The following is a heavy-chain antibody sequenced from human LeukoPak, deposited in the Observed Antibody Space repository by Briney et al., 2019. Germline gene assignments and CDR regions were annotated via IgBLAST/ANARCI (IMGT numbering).Heavy chain of an antibody. J-gene: IGHJ4*02. CDR2: INPSGGST. D-gene: IGHD6-19*01. Sequence: ASMKVSCKASGYTFTSYYMHWVRQAPGQGLEWMGIINPSGGSTSYAQKFQGRVTMTRDTSTSTVYMELSSLRSEDTAVYYCARDSGWRLSFDYWGQGTLVTVSS. V-gene: IGHV1-46*01. CDR1: GYTFTSYY. CDR3: ARDSGWRLSFDY.